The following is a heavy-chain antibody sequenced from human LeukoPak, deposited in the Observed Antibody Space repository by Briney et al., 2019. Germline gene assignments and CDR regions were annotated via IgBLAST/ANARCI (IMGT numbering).Heavy chain of an antibody. J-gene: IGHJ4*02. CDR1: GYTFTAYY. Sequence: ASVKVSCKASGYTFTAYYMRWVRQAPGQGLEWMGWINPNSGVTNYAQNFQGRVALTRDTSISTAYMELSSLRSDDTAVYYCARENYYFDSWGRGTLVTVSS. CDR3: ARENYYFDS. V-gene: IGHV1-2*02. CDR2: INPNSGVT.